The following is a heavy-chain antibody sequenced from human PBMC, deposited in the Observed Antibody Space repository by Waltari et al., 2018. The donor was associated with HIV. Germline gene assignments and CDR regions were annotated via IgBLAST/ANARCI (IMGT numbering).Heavy chain of an antibody. CDR3: ARGTRLSAVTVDY. D-gene: IGHD6-25*01. CDR2: MNPNSGST. J-gene: IGHJ4*02. Sequence: QVQLVQSGAEVKKPGASVKVSCKASGYTFTSYDINWVRQATGQGLEWMGWMNPNSGSTGYAQNVQGRVTITRNTSISTAYMELSSLRSEDTAVYYCARGTRLSAVTVDYWGQGTLVTVSS. CDR1: GYTFTSYD. V-gene: IGHV1-8*01.